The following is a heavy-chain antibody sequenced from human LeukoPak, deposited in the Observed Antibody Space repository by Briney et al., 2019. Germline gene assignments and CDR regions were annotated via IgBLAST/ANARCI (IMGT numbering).Heavy chain of an antibody. Sequence: SETLSLTCTVSGGSISSYYWSWIRQPAGKGLEWIGRIYTSGATNYNPSFRSRVTMSMDTSKKEFTLKLTSVTAADTAVYYCARDQYFDFWSSNATPYYFDYWGPGSRVTVSS. CDR1: GGSISSYY. CDR3: ARDQYFDFWSSNATPYYFDY. D-gene: IGHD3-3*01. V-gene: IGHV4-4*07. CDR2: IYTSGAT. J-gene: IGHJ4*02.